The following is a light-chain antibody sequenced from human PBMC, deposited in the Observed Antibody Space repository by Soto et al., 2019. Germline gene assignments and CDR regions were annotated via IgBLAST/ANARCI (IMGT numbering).Light chain of an antibody. CDR1: GGNMASNY. CDR2: EDN. CDR3: QPYDTVWV. Sequence: NFMLTQPHSVSESPGKTVTISCSASGGNMASNYVQWYQQRPGSVPTTVIYEDNRRPSGVPDRSSGSVDSSSNSASLTISGLKTEDEADYHWQPYDTVWVFGGGSKLPVL. J-gene: IGLJ3*02. V-gene: IGLV6-57*02.